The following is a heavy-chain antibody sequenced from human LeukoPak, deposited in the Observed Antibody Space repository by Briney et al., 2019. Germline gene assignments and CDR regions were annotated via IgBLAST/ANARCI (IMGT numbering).Heavy chain of an antibody. J-gene: IGHJ6*03. V-gene: IGHV4-59*01. CDR3: ARTTEGGYTYGYFYYYYRDV. CDR1: GGSISSYY. Sequence: PSETLSLTCTVSGGSISSYYWSWIRQPPGKGLEWIAYIYYSGSTNYSPSLKSRVTISVDTSKNQFSLKLRSVTAADTAVYYCARTTEGGYTYGYFYYYYRDVWGKGTTVTISS. D-gene: IGHD5-18*01. CDR2: IYYSGST.